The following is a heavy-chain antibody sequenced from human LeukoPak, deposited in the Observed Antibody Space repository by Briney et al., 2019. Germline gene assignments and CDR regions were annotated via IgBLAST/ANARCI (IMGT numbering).Heavy chain of an antibody. D-gene: IGHD6-19*01. Sequence: SETLSLTCTVSGGSVSSSYWYWIRQPPGKGLEWIGCIYYSGSTNYNPSLKSRVTISVDTSKKQFSLKPKSVTAADTAVYYCAREEVAGYYFDYWGQGTLVTVSS. CDR2: IYYSGST. V-gene: IGHV4-59*02. CDR1: GGSVSSSY. CDR3: AREEVAGYYFDY. J-gene: IGHJ4*02.